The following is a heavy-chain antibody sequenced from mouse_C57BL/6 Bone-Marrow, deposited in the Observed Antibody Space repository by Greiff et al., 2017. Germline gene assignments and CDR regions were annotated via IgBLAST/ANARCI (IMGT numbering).Heavy chain of an antibody. Sequence: QVQLQQSGAELVRPGASVKLSCKASGYTFTDYYINWVKQRPGQGLEWIARIYPGSGNTYYNEKFKGKATLTAEKSSSTAYMQLSSLTSEDSAVYFCARGEPYYYGSRDYFDYWGQGTTLTVSS. CDR3: ARGEPYYYGSRDYFDY. V-gene: IGHV1-76*01. J-gene: IGHJ2*01. CDR2: IYPGSGNT. CDR1: GYTFTDYY. D-gene: IGHD1-1*01.